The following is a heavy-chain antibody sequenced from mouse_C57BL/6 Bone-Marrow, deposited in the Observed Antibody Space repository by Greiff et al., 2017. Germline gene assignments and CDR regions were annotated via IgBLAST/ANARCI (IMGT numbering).Heavy chain of an antibody. Sequence: QVQLQQSGAELVRPGASVKLSCKASGYTFTDYYINWVKQRPGQGLEWIARIYPGSGNTYYNEKFKGKATLTAEQSSSTAYMQLSILTSEDSAVYFCAREGSMDGYSFAYWGQGTLVTVSA. CDR3: AREGSMDGYSFAY. CDR2: IYPGSGNT. J-gene: IGHJ3*01. CDR1: GYTFTDYY. D-gene: IGHD2-3*01. V-gene: IGHV1-76*01.